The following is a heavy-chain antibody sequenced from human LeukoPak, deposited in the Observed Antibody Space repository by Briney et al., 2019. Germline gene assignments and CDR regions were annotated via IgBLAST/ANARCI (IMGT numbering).Heavy chain of an antibody. CDR3: AKSQSYYYYYGMDV. V-gene: IGHV3-30-3*02. J-gene: IGHJ6*02. CDR2: ISYDGSNK. Sequence: PGGSLRLSCAASGFTFSSYAMHWVRQAPGKGLEWVAVISYDGSNKYYADSVKGRFTISRDNSKNTLYLQMNSLRAEDTAVYYCAKSQSYYYYYGMDVWGQGTTVTVFS. CDR1: GFTFSSYA.